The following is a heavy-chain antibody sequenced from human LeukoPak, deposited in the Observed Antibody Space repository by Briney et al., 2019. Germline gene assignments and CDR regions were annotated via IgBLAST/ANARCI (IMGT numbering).Heavy chain of an antibody. CDR2: IYHSGST. J-gene: IGHJ6*03. D-gene: IGHD4/OR15-4a*01. CDR1: GGSISSYY. V-gene: IGHV4-38-2*02. Sequence: SETLSLTCTVSGGSISSYYWGWIRQPPGKGLEWIGSIYHSGSTYYNPSLKSRVTISVDTSKNQFSLKLSSVTAADTAVYYCASQLTANYYYYYMDVWGKGTTVTVSS. CDR3: ASQLTANYYYYYMDV.